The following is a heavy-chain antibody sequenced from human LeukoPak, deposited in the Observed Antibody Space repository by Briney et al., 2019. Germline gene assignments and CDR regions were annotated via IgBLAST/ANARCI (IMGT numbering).Heavy chain of an antibody. D-gene: IGHD3-22*01. CDR3: ARSPQYDSSGYYPY. CDR2: ISYDGSNK. V-gene: IGHV3-30-3*01. Sequence: PGGSLRLSCAASGFTFSSHAMHWVRQAPGKGLEWVAVISYDGSNKYYADSVKGRFTISRDNSKNTLYLQMNSLRAEDTAVYYCARSPQYDSSGYYPYWGQGTLVTVSS. J-gene: IGHJ4*02. CDR1: GFTFSSHA.